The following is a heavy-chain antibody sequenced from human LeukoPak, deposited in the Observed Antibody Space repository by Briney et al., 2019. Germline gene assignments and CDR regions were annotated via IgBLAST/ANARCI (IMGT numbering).Heavy chain of an antibody. CDR2: IYYSGST. J-gene: IGHJ2*01. Sequence: SETLSLTCTVSGGSVSSGSYYWSWIRQPPGKGLEWIGYIYYSGSTNYNPSLKSRVTISVDTSKNQFSLKLTSVTAADTAVYYCARGVTMIVVVIHDWYFDLWGRGTLVTVSS. D-gene: IGHD3-22*01. CDR3: ARGVTMIVVVIHDWYFDL. CDR1: GGSVSSGSYY. V-gene: IGHV4-61*01.